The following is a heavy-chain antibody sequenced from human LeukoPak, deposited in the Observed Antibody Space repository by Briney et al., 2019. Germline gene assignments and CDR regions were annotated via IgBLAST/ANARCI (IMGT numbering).Heavy chain of an antibody. CDR3: AKYIVDTAMVTAFDY. Sequence: GGSLRLSCAASGFTFSSYAMSWVRQAPGKGLEWVSAISGSGGSTYYADSVKGRFTISRDNSKNTLYLQMNSPRAEDTAVYYCAKYIVDTAMVTAFDYWGQGTLVTVSS. J-gene: IGHJ4*02. V-gene: IGHV3-23*01. D-gene: IGHD5-18*01. CDR1: GFTFSSYA. CDR2: ISGSGGST.